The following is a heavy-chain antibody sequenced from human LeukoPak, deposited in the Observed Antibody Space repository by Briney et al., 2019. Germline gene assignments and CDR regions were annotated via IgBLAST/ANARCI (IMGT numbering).Heavy chain of an antibody. CDR3: ARVGYYGSGSPRGFDY. D-gene: IGHD3-10*01. Sequence: VASVKVSCKTSGYTFTSYGINWVRQAPGQGLEWLGWISAYSGSTNSAQKLQGRVTMTTDTSTSTAYMELRSLRSDDTAVYYCARVGYYGSGSPRGFDYWGQGTLVTVSS. J-gene: IGHJ4*02. CDR2: ISAYSGST. CDR1: GYTFTSYG. V-gene: IGHV1-18*01.